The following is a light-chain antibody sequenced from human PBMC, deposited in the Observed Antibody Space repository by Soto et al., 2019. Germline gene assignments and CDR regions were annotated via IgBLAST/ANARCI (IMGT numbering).Light chain of an antibody. Sequence: QSALTQPASVSGSPGQSITISCTGTSSDVGGYNYVSWFQQHPGKAPKLKIYDVATRPSGVSNRFSGSKSGSTASLIISRLQTEDEADYYCVSFTSSTTYVFGSGTKLTVL. V-gene: IGLV2-14*03. CDR3: VSFTSSTTYV. J-gene: IGLJ1*01. CDR1: SSDVGGYNY. CDR2: DVA.